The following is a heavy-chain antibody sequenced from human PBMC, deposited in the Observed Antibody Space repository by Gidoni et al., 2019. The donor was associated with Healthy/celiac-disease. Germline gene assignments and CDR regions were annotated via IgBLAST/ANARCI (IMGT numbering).Heavy chain of an antibody. CDR1: GFTFRRYA. CDR2: ISYDGSNK. CDR3: ATLLRYFDWFDHYFDY. J-gene: IGHJ4*02. D-gene: IGHD3-9*01. Sequence: QVQLVESGGGVVQPGRSLRLSCAASGFTFRRYAMHWVRQAPGKGLEWVAVISYDGSNKYYADSVKGRFTISRDNSKNTLYLQMNSLRAEDTAVYYCATLLRYFDWFDHYFDYWGQGTLVTVSS. V-gene: IGHV3-30-3*01.